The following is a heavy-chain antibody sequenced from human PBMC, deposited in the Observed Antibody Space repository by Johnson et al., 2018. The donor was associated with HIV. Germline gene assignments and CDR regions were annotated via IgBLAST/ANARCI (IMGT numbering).Heavy chain of an antibody. V-gene: IGHV3-30*04. Sequence: VQLVESGGGVVQPGRSLRLSCAASGFTFSSYAMHWVRQAPAKGLEWVAVISYDGRNKYYADSVKGRFTISRDISKNTLYLQMNSLRAEDTAVYYCARDRVITFGGVIGRGAFDIWGQGTMVTVSS. CDR1: GFTFSSYA. CDR2: ISYDGRNK. D-gene: IGHD3-16*02. CDR3: ARDRVITFGGVIGRGAFDI. J-gene: IGHJ3*02.